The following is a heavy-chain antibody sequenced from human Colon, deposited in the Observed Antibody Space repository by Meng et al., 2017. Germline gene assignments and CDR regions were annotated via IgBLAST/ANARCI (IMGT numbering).Heavy chain of an antibody. Sequence: SGPTLVKPTQTLTLTCSFSGFSLSTTAMGVTWVRQPPGKALEWLALIDWRDEKYYSTSLKTRLTISKDTSNNQVVLTMTNMDPVDTATYYCARTSTGYSSGWYWFDYWGQGTLVTVSS. J-gene: IGHJ4*02. CDR3: ARTSTGYSSGWYWFDY. CDR1: GFSLSTTAMG. D-gene: IGHD6-19*01. CDR2: IDWRDEK. V-gene: IGHV2-70*20.